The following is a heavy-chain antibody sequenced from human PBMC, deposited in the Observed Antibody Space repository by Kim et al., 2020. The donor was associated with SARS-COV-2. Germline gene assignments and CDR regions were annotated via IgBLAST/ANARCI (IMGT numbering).Heavy chain of an antibody. J-gene: IGHJ4*02. CDR1: GFTFSNAG. Sequence: GGSLRLSCAASGFTFSNAGMSWVRQAPGKGLEWVGRIKSKTDGGTTDYAAPVKGRFTISRDDSNNTLYLQMNSLKTEDTAVYYCTTEGGVYYDSSGYYQDYWGQGTLVTVSS. V-gene: IGHV3-15*01. CDR2: IKSKTDGGTT. D-gene: IGHD3-22*01. CDR3: TTEGGVYYDSSGYYQDY.